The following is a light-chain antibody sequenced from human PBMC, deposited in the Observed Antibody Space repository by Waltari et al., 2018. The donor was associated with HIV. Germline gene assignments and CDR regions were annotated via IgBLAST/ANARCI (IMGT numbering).Light chain of an antibody. CDR1: TGAVTSGHY. V-gene: IGLV7-46*01. J-gene: IGLJ2*01. CDR2: DTS. CDR3: LLSDSSPSGL. Sequence: QPVVPQQLSLTVSPRRTVTLPHGSSTGAVTSGHYPYWFQQQPGHAPTTLIFDTSNRPSWTPARFSGSLLGSTAALTFSGAQAEDEADYYCLLSDSSPSGLFGGGTKMTVL.